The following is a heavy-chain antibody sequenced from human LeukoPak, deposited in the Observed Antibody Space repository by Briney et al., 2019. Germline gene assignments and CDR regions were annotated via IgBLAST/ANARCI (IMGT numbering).Heavy chain of an antibody. CDR1: GGSISSSSYY. CDR2: IYYSGST. Sequence: SETLSLTCTVSGGSISSSSYYRGWIRQPPGKGLEWIGSIYYSGSTYYNPSLKSRVTISVDTSKNQFSLKLSSVTAADTAVYYCARGIPLYAFFDYWGQGTLVTVSS. V-gene: IGHV4-39*07. J-gene: IGHJ4*02. D-gene: IGHD3-3*01. CDR3: ARGIPLYAFFDY.